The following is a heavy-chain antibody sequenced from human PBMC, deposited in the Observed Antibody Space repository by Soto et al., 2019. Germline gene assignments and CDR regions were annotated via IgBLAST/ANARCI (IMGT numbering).Heavy chain of an antibody. D-gene: IGHD5-12*01. CDR2: ISAYNGNT. CDR1: GYTFTSYG. J-gene: IGHJ6*02. V-gene: IGHV1-18*01. CDR3: ARADGGLRSFYYYGMDV. Sequence: QVQLVQSGAEVKKPGASVKVSCKASGYTFTSYGISWVRQAPGQGLEWMGWISAYNGNTNYAQKLRGRVTMTTDTSTSTAYMELRSLRSDDTAVYYCARADGGLRSFYYYGMDVWGQGTTVTVSS.